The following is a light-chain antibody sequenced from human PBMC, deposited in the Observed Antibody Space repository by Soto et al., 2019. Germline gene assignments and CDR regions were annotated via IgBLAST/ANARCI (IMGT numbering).Light chain of an antibody. CDR2: RAS. Sequence: DIQMTQSPSTLSASLGDRVTITCRASRAISDWLAWYQQRPGKAPKLLIYRASRLESGVPSRFSGSGSGTEFTLTISGLQPDDFATYYRQQYNTFSFTFGQGTKLEI. J-gene: IGKJ2*01. CDR3: QQYNTFSFT. V-gene: IGKV1-5*03. CDR1: RAISDW.